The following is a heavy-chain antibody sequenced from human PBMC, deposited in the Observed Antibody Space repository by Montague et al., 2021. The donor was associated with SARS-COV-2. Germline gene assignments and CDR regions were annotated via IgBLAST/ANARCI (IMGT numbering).Heavy chain of an antibody. D-gene: IGHD7-27*01. CDR3: ASAFYGDHWAFDV. CDR2: TYYRSWWRS. J-gene: IGHJ3*01. Sequence: RQSPSRGLEWLGRTYYRSWWRSQYPGSLESRITISGDTSKNQFSLQLNSVTPEGTAVYYCASAFYGDHWAFDVWGQGTMVNVSS. V-gene: IGHV6-1*01.